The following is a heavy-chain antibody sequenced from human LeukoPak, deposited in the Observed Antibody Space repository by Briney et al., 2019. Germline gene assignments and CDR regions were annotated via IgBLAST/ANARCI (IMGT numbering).Heavy chain of an antibody. CDR2: ISWGGSNI. D-gene: IGHD6-19*01. Sequence: PGGSLRLSCVVSGFTFDEYAMHWVRQVPGKGLEWISGISWGGSNIEYADSVKGRFTISRDNAKKCLFLEMNSLRPEDTALYYCAQASSGWFAHYFEHWGQGTLVTVPS. V-gene: IGHV3-9*01. CDR1: GFTFDEYA. J-gene: IGHJ4*02. CDR3: AQASSGWFAHYFEH.